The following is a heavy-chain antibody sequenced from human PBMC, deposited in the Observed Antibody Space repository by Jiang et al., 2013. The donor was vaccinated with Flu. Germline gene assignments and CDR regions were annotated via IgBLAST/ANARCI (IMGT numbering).Heavy chain of an antibody. CDR1: YY. CDR2: INLTMVS. J-gene: IGHJ4*02. V-gene: IGHV1-2*02. CDR3: ARSLSGLTGITSLDY. D-gene: IGHD1-7*01. Sequence: YYMNWVRQAPGQGLEWMGWINLTMVSQGIPRSFRAGSTMTRDTSISTAYLELNRLRYNDTAVYFCARSLSGLTGITSLDYWGQGTLVPRLL.